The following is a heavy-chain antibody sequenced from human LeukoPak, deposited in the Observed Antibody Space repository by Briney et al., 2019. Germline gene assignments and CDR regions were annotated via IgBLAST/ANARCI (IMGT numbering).Heavy chain of an antibody. CDR2: IYSGGST. D-gene: IGHD5-24*01. Sequence: GGSLRLSCAASGFTVSSKYMSWVRQAPGKGLEWVSVIYSGGSTYYADSVKGRFTISRDNPKNTVYLQMNSLRAEDTAVYYCARESSGWLQLFDYWGQGTLVTVSS. V-gene: IGHV3-66*01. J-gene: IGHJ4*02. CDR1: GFTVSSKY. CDR3: ARESSGWLQLFDY.